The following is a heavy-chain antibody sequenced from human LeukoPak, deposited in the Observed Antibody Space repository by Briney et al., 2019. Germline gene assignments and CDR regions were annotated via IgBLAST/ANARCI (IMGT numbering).Heavy chain of an antibody. CDR2: IYYSGNT. CDR1: GDSISSYY. Sequence: SETLSLTCTVSGDSISSYYWSWIRQPPGQGLEWIGYIYYSGNTNYNPSLKSRVTISVHTSKNQFPLKLSFVTAADAAVYYCGRARILYHAFDIWGQGTMVTVSS. CDR3: GRARILYHAFDI. J-gene: IGHJ3*02. D-gene: IGHD2-8*01. V-gene: IGHV4-59*01.